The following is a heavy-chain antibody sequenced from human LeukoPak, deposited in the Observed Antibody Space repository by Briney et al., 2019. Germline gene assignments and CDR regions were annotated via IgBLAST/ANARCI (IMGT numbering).Heavy chain of an antibody. J-gene: IGHJ4*02. Sequence: RGSLRLSCAASGFTVSSNYMSWVRQAPGKGLEWVSVIYSGGSTYYADSVKGRFTISRDNSKNTLYLQMNSLRAEDTAVYYCARSVPSPYYFDYWGQGTLVTASS. CDR2: IYSGGST. CDR1: GFTVSSNY. V-gene: IGHV3-53*01. CDR3: ARSVPSPYYFDY.